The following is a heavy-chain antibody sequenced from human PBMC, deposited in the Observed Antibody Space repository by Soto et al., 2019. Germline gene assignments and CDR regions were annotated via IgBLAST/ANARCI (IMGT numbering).Heavy chain of an antibody. CDR1: GYSFTDYH. V-gene: IGHV1-2*04. CDR3: ATDGPSNSGNLYAFDI. Sequence: QVQLVQSGAEVKKPGASVKVSCKASGYSFTDYHIHWVRQAPGQGLEWLGRINPKSGGTSTAQKFQGWVTMTTDTSISTASMELTRLTSDDTAIYYCATDGPSNSGNLYAFDIWGQGTMVTVSA. D-gene: IGHD5-12*01. J-gene: IGHJ3*02. CDR2: INPKSGGT.